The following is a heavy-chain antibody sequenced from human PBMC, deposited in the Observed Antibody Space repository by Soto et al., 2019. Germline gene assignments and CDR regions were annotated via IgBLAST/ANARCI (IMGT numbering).Heavy chain of an antibody. CDR2: ISAYNGNT. CDR3: ARVYSGYDYITTTGRKYYYYMDV. CDR1: GYAFTSYG. Sequence: APVNASWKASGYAFTSYGVSWARQVAGKGLEWMGWISAYNGNTNYAQKLQGRVTMTTDTSTSTAYMELRSLRSDDTAVYYCARVYSGYDYITTTGRKYYYYMDVWGKGTTVTVSS. J-gene: IGHJ6*03. V-gene: IGHV1-18*01. D-gene: IGHD5-12*01.